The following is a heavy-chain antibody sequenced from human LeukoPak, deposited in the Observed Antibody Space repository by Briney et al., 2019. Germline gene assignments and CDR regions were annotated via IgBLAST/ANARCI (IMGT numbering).Heavy chain of an antibody. CDR2: ITSSSAYI. CDR3: ARDGARRDAFDI. Sequence: PGGSLRLSCAASGFTFNNSSMNWVRQAPGKGLERVSSITSSSAYIYYADSVPGRFTPSRDDANNSVYLQMNSLRAEDTAVYFCARDGARRDAFDIWGQGTMVTVSS. V-gene: IGHV3-21*01. CDR1: GFTFNNSS. D-gene: IGHD3-16*01. J-gene: IGHJ3*02.